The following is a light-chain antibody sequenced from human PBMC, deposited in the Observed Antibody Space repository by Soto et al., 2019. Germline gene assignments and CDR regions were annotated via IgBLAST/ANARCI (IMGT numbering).Light chain of an antibody. V-gene: IGKV3-20*01. Sequence: EIVLTQSPGTLSVSPGERATLSCRASQSVTNSHLAWYQQRPGLPPGLLIYGASSRATGIPDRFSGSGSGTDFTLTISRLEPEDFAVYFCQQYGDSPAGTFGQGTRL. CDR2: GAS. CDR1: QSVTNSH. CDR3: QQYGDSPAGT. J-gene: IGKJ5*01.